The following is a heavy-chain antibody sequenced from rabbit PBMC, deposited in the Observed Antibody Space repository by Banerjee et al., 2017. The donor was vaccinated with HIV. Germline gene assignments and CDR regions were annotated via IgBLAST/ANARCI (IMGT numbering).Heavy chain of an antibody. J-gene: IGHJ3*01. V-gene: IGHV1S45*01. Sequence: QEQLEESGGGLVKPEGSLTLTCKASGFDLSSYYYISWVRQAPGKGLEWIGYIYTGNDNTAYASWAKGRFTTSKTSSTTVTLQMTSLTAADTATYFCARGGDWGTRLDLWGPGTLVTVS. CDR3: ARGGDWGTRLDL. CDR2: IYTGNDNT. CDR1: GFDLSSYYY. D-gene: IGHD4-1*01.